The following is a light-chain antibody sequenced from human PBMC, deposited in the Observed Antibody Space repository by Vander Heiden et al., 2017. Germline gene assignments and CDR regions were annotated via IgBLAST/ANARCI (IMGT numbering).Light chain of an antibody. CDR2: GIS. Sequence: EVVLTQSPGTLSLTPGETASLSCRPSQSVVDNYFDWYQQKPGQAPRRLIYGISFRATGIPDRFSGSGSGTDFTLTISRLEPEDFAVYYCEQDGSSPRTFGQGTKVEIK. CDR3: EQDGSSPRT. CDR1: QSVVDNY. V-gene: IGKV3-20*01. J-gene: IGKJ1*01.